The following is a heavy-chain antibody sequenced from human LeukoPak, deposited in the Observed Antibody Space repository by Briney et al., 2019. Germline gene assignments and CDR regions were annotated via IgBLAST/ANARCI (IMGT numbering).Heavy chain of an antibody. Sequence: ASVKVSCKASGGTFSGYAISWVRQAPGQGLEWMGWMNPNSGNTGYAQKFQGRVTMTRNTSISTAYMELSSLRSEYTAVYYCARGGPPHYYYNNVRGKVTTVTVSS. CDR3: ARGGPPHYYYNNV. V-gene: IGHV1-8*02. CDR2: MNPNSGNT. CDR1: GGTFSGYA. J-gene: IGHJ6*03.